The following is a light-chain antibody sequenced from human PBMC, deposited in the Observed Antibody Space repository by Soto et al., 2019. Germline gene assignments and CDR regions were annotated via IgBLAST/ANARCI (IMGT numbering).Light chain of an antibody. J-gene: IGKJ1*01. V-gene: IGKV1-5*03. CDR2: KAA. CDR3: QHYNSYSEA. CDR1: QTISSW. Sequence: DIQMTQSPSTLSGSVGDRVTITCRASQTISSWLAWYQQKPGKAPKLLIHKAATLKSGVPSRFSGRGSGTEFTLTISSLQPDDSATYYCQHYNSYSEAFGQGTKVDIK.